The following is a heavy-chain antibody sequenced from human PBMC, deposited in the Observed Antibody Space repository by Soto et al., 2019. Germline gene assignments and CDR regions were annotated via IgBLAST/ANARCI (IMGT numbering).Heavy chain of an antibody. J-gene: IGHJ4*02. Sequence: QVQLVQSGAEVKKPGSSVKVSCKASGGTFSSYAISWVRQAPGQGLEWMGGIIPIFGTANYAQKFQGRVTITANKSASRAYMELSILSSVDTAVYDCARGRRIAVADYFGCWCQGTLVTVSS. CDR1: GGTFSSYA. CDR3: ARGRRIAVADYFGC. V-gene: IGHV1-69*06. D-gene: IGHD6-19*01. CDR2: IIPIFGTA.